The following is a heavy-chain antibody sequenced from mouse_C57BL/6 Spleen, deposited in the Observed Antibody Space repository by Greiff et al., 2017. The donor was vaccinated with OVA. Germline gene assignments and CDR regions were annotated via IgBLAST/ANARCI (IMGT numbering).Heavy chain of an antibody. CDR3: ASNDYYVFAY. CDR2: IRYDGSN. CDR1: GYSFTSGYF. D-gene: IGHD1-1*01. V-gene: IGHV3-6*01. Sequence: EVQLQQSGPGLVKPSPSLSLSCSVSGYSFTSGYFWNWIRQFPGNQLEWVGFIRYDGSNNYNQSLKNRVSLTRDKSKNQFYLKLKSVTTEDTATYYCASNDYYVFAYWGQGTLVTVSA. J-gene: IGHJ3*01.